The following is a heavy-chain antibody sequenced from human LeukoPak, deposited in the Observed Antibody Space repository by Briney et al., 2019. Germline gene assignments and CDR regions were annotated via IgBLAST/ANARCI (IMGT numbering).Heavy chain of an antibody. CDR3: ARVWDYDSSGYDDY. CDR2: ISAYNGNT. CDR1: GYTFTSYG. V-gene: IGHV1-18*01. Sequence: ASVKVSCKASGYTFTSYGISWVRQAPGQGLEWMGWISAYNGNTNYAQKLQGRVTMTTDTSTSTAYMELRGLRSDDTAVYYCARVWDYDSSGYDDYWGQGTLVTVSS. J-gene: IGHJ4*02. D-gene: IGHD3-22*01.